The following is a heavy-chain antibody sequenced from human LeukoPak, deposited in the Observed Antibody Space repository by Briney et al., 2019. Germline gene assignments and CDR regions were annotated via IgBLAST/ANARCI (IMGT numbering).Heavy chain of an antibody. CDR1: GYIFTSYG. Sequence: ASVKVSCKASGYIFTSYGISWVRQAPGQGLEWMGWISAYNGNTNYAQKLQGRVTMTTDTSTSTAYMELRSLRSDDTAVYYCARDLHWNDVSSGGYWGQGTLVTVSS. CDR2: ISAYNGNT. J-gene: IGHJ4*02. D-gene: IGHD1-1*01. V-gene: IGHV1-18*01. CDR3: ARDLHWNDVSSGGY.